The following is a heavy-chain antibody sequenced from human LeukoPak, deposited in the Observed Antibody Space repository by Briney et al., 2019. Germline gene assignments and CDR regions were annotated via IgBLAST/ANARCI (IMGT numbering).Heavy chain of an antibody. D-gene: IGHD6-6*01. J-gene: IGHJ4*02. CDR3: ARRGWGSSYATHFDY. CDR1: GGSISSSSYY. CDR2: IYYSGST. Sequence: KPSETLSLTCTVSGGSISSSSYYWGWIRQPPGKGLEWIGSIYYSGSTYYNPSLKSRVTISVDTSKNQFSLKLSSVTAADTAVYYCARRGWGSSYATHFDYWGQGTLVTVSS. V-gene: IGHV4-39*01.